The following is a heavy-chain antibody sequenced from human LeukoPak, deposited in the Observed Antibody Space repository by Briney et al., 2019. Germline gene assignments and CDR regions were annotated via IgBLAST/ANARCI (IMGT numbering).Heavy chain of an antibody. D-gene: IGHD2-2*01. CDR3: ARDLRYCSSTSCYDYYGMDV. V-gene: IGHV3-48*03. CDR2: ISSSGSTI. Sequence: GGSLRFSCAASGFTFSSYEMNWARQAPGKGLEWVSYISSSGSTIYYADSVKGRFTISRDNAKNSLYLQMNSLRAEDTAVYYCARDLRYCSSTSCYDYYGMDVWGQGTTVTVSS. J-gene: IGHJ6*02. CDR1: GFTFSSYE.